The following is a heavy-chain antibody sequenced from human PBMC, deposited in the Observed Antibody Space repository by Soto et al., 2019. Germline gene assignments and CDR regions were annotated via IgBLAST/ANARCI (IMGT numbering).Heavy chain of an antibody. CDR2: IPPFNGDV. Sequence: QMQLVQSGAEVKKPGSTVTVSCKALGNTFTYRYLHWVRQAPGQALEWMGWIPPFNGDVHYAQKFQERVTIPRDRSINTAYMRMSSLRSEDTAMYYCASGGAGSGPFTWELPDHWGQGTLVTVSS. CDR1: GNTFTYRY. D-gene: IGHD1-26*01. V-gene: IGHV1-45*01. CDR3: ASGGAGSGPFTWELPDH. J-gene: IGHJ4*02.